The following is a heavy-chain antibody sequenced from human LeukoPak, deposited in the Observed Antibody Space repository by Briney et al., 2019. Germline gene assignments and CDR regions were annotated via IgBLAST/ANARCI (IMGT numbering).Heavy chain of an antibody. CDR3: AKSLDYDILTGYGANDY. J-gene: IGHJ4*02. D-gene: IGHD3-9*01. V-gene: IGHV3-74*01. CDR1: GFTYSNYW. Sequence: PGGSLRLSCAASGFTYSNYWIHWVRQAPGRGLVWVSRISNDGGDTDYADSVKGRFTISRDNSKNTLYLQMNSLRAEDTAVYYCAKSLDYDILTGYGANDYWGQGTLVTVSS. CDR2: ISNDGGDT.